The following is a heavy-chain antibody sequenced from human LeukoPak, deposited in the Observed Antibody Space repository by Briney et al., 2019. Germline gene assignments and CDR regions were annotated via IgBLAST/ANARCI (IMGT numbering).Heavy chain of an antibody. CDR3: VKDRHFYYGSGSLLEY. J-gene: IGHJ4*02. D-gene: IGHD3-10*01. Sequence: PGGSLRLSCSASGFTLSSYAMHWVRQAPGKGLEYVSVISSNGGSTNYADSVKGRFTISRDNSKNTLYLQMSSLRAEATAVFYCVKDRHFYYGSGSLLEYWGQGTLVTVSS. CDR2: ISSNGGST. V-gene: IGHV3-64D*06. CDR1: GFTLSSYA.